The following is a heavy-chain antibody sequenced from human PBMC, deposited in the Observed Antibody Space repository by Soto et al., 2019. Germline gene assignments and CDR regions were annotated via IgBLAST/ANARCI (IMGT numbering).Heavy chain of an antibody. V-gene: IGHV1-69*01. CDR1: GDTFSSYA. CDR2: IIPFFGSP. CDR3: AVGDPSDY. D-gene: IGHD2-21*02. J-gene: IGHJ4*02. Sequence: QVQLVQSGSEVQKPGSSVKVSCKASGDTFSSYAISWVRQAPGQGLEWMGGIIPFFGSPKFAQKFQGRLTITADESTSTAYMQLSSLSSEDTAVYYCAVGDPSDYWGQGTLITVSS.